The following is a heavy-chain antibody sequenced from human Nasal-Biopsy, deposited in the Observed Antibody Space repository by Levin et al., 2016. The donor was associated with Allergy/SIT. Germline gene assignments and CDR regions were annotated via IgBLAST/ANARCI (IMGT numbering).Heavy chain of an antibody. D-gene: IGHD6-6*01. CDR1: GYTFTNYD. Sequence: ASVKVSCKASGYTFTNYDIRWVRQASGQGLEWMGWISIHNGKTNYAQNLQGRVTMTSDSSTSTAYMELRSLRSDDTAVYFCARGTFGSSGDYWGQGTLVTVSS. CDR3: ARGTFGSSGDY. CDR2: ISIHNGKT. J-gene: IGHJ4*02. V-gene: IGHV1-18*01.